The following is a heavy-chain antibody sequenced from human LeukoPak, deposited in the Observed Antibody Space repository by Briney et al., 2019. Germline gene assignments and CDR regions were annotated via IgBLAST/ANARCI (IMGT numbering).Heavy chain of an antibody. D-gene: IGHD2-15*01. Sequence: SQTLSLTCTVSGGSISSGSYYWSWIRQPAGKGLEWIGRIYTSGSTNYNPSLKSRVTISVDTSKNQFSLKLSSVTAADTAVYYCARVSGYCSGGSCSPVGIWGQGTMVTVSS. CDR1: GGSISSGSYY. CDR3: ARVSGYCSGGSCSPVGI. V-gene: IGHV4-61*02. J-gene: IGHJ3*02. CDR2: IYTSGST.